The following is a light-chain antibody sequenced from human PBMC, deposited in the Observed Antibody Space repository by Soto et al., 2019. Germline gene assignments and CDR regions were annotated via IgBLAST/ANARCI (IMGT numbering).Light chain of an antibody. CDR1: QDIRYN. V-gene: IGKV1-17*01. J-gene: IGKJ1*01. CDR3: LQDQAYPWT. Sequence: DIQMTQSPSSLSASVGARVTITCLASQDIRYNLGWYQQRPGKAPERLIYDTFTLASGVPSRFSGSGSGTDFTLTIASLQPEDVATYYCLQDQAYPWTFGQGTKVELK. CDR2: DTF.